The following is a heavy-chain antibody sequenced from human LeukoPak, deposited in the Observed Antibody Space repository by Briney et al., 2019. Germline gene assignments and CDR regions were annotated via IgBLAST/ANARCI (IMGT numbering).Heavy chain of an antibody. D-gene: IGHD6-6*01. CDR2: ISSSSSYI. V-gene: IGHV3-21*01. J-gene: IGHJ4*02. Sequence: PGGSLRLSCAASGFTFSSYSMNWVRQAPGKGLEWVSSISSSSSYIYYAGSVKGGFTISRDNAKNSLYLQMNSLRAEDTAVYYCASRQYSSSSFDYWGQGTLVTVSS. CDR1: GFTFSSYS. CDR3: ASRQYSSSSFDY.